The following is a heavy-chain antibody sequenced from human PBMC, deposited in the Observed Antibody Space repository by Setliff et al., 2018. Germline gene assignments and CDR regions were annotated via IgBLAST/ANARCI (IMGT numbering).Heavy chain of an antibody. CDR1: GGSISSGDYY. CDR2: IYSSGST. CDR3: ARGNYDSSGYYLDY. V-gene: IGHV4-30-4*08. Sequence: KPSETLSLTCTVSGGSISSGDYYWSWIRQPPGKGLEWIGYIYSSGSTNSNPSLKSRVTISVDTSKNQFSLKLSSVTAADTAIYYCARGNYDSSGYYLDYWGQGTLVTVSS. D-gene: IGHD3-22*01. J-gene: IGHJ4*02.